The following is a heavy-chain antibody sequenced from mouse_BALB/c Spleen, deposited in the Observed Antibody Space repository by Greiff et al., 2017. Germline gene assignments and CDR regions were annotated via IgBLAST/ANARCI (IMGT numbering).Heavy chain of an antibody. CDR3: ARHKNGVGYGNYAFDY. CDR1: GFTFSSYT. CDR2: ISNGGGST. Sequence: EVQLMESGGGLVQPGGSLKLSCAASGFTFSSYTMSWVRQTPEKGLEWVAYISNGGGSTYYPDTVKGRFTISRDNATNTLYLQMSSLKSEDTAMYYCARHKNGVGYGNYAFDYWGQGTTLTVSS. D-gene: IGHD2-10*02. V-gene: IGHV5-12-2*01. J-gene: IGHJ2*01.